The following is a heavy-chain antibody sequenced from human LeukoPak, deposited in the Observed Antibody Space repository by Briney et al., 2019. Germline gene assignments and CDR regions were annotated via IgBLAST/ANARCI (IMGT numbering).Heavy chain of an antibody. Sequence: GASVKVSCKASGYTFTGYYMHWVRQAPGQGLEWMGWMNPNSGNTGYAQKFQGRVTMTRNTSISTAYMELSSLRSEDTAVYYCARSKLIAAALNWGQGTLVTVSS. CDR3: ARSKLIAAALN. D-gene: IGHD6-13*01. J-gene: IGHJ4*02. CDR2: MNPNSGNT. V-gene: IGHV1-8*02. CDR1: GYTFTGYY.